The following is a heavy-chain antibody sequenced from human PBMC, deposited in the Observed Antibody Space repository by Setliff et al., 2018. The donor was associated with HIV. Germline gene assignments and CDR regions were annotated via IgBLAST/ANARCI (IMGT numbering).Heavy chain of an antibody. V-gene: IGHV4-61*05. CDR2: MYTSGSA. CDR3: ARWNFMTTVTFDY. J-gene: IGHJ4*02. D-gene: IGHD4-4*01. CDR1: GGPIRGSNYY. Sequence: SETLSLTCTVSGGPIRGSNYYWAWIRQSPGKGLEWIGYMYTSGSANFNPSLKSRATISLDTSKNQFSLKLSSVTAADTAVYYCARWNFMTTVTFDYWGQGTLVTVSS.